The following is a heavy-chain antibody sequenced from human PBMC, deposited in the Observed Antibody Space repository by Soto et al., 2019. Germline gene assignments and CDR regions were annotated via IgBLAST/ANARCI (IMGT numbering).Heavy chain of an antibody. CDR3: VRWYLEWFQPKDFYFYYDGMDV. CDR1: GGSISSGDYD. V-gene: IGHV4-30-4*01. CDR2: IFHSRRT. D-gene: IGHD3-3*01. J-gene: IGHJ6*02. Sequence: PSETLSLTCTVSGGSISSGDYDWSWIRQPPGKGLEWIGTIFHSRRTNYNPSLMSRVTISVDTSKNLLSLKLRSVTAADTAVYFCVRWYLEWFQPKDFYFYYDGMDVWGQGTTVTVSS.